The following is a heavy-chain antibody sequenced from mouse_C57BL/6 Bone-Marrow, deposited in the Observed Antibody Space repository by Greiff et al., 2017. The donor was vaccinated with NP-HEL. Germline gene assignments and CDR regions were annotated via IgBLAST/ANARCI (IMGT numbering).Heavy chain of an antibody. CDR2: IDPENGDT. CDR1: GFNIKDDY. V-gene: IGHV14-4*01. CDR3: TLHDGYYEAWFAY. J-gene: IGHJ3*01. D-gene: IGHD2-3*01. Sequence: VQLQQSGAELVRPGASVKLSCTASGFNIKDDYMHWVKQRPEQGLEWIGWIDPENGDTEYASKFQGKATITADTSSNTAYLQLSSLTSEDTAVYYCTLHDGYYEAWFAYWGQGTLVTVSA.